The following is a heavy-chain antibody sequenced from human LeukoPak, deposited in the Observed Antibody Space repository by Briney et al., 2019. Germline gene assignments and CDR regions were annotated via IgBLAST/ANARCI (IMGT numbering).Heavy chain of an antibody. J-gene: IGHJ6*02. CDR1: GYAFPHYG. D-gene: IGHD3-10*01. CDR2: ISAYNGNT. Sequence: ASVKVSCKASGYAFPHYGVQWVRQAPGQTLEWMGWISAYNGNTNYAQKLQGRVTMTTDTSTSTAYMELRSLRSDDTAVYYCARDAIMVRGVDYYYYGMDVWGQGTTVTVSS. V-gene: IGHV1-18*01. CDR3: ARDAIMVRGVDYYYYGMDV.